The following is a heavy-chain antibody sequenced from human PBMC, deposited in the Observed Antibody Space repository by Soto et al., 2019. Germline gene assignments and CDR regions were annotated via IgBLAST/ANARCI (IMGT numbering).Heavy chain of an antibody. V-gene: IGHV3-30-3*01. Sequence: QVQVVESGGGVVQPGKSLRLSCAASAFTLSKFVMHWVRQAPGRGLEWVAVTSNDGSNTFYADSVKGRFTIPRDNSKNTVYLQMNSLRTEDTAVYYCARGNLDVWGQGTTVTVSS. D-gene: IGHD1-7*01. J-gene: IGHJ6*02. CDR1: AFTLSKFV. CDR2: TSNDGSNT. CDR3: ARGNLDV.